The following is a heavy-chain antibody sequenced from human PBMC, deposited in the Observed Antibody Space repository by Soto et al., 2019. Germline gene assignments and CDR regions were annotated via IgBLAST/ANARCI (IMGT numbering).Heavy chain of an antibody. D-gene: IGHD2-15*01. Sequence: QITLKESGPTLVKPTQTLTLTCTFSGFSLSTTGVSVGWIRQPSGKALEWLALIYWDDDKRHSPSLKSRLTVTKDTSKNQVVLTMTNMDPVDTATYYCARRYCSGGSCYLFDYWGQGTLVTVSS. J-gene: IGHJ4*02. CDR1: GFSLSTTGVS. CDR2: IYWDDDK. V-gene: IGHV2-5*02. CDR3: ARRYCSGGSCYLFDY.